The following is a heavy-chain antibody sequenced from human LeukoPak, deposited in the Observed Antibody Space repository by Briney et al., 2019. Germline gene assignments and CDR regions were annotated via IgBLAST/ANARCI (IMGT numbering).Heavy chain of an antibody. J-gene: IGHJ4*02. CDR2: IIPIFGTA. Sequence: GASVKVSCKASGGTFSSYAISWVRQAPGQGLEWMGGIIPIFGTANYAQKFQGIVTITTDESTSTAYMELSSLRSEDTAVYYCARDRYSSSWYYLDYWGQGTLVTVSS. CDR1: GGTFSSYA. CDR3: ARDRYSSSWYYLDY. D-gene: IGHD6-13*01. V-gene: IGHV1-69*05.